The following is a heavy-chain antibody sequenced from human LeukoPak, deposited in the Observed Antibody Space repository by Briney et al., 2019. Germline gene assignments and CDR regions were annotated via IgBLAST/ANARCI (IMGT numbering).Heavy chain of an antibody. CDR2: ISGSGGST. CDR3: AKGTPPRSTGATTRHYFDY. CDR1: GFTFSSYA. V-gene: IGHV3-23*01. J-gene: IGHJ4*02. D-gene: IGHD1-26*01. Sequence: PGGSLRLSCAASGFTFSSYAMSWVRQAPGKGLEWVSAISGSGGSTYYADSVKGRFTISRDNSKNTLYLQMNSLRAEDTAVYYCAKGTPPRSTGATTRHYFDYWGQGTLVTVSS.